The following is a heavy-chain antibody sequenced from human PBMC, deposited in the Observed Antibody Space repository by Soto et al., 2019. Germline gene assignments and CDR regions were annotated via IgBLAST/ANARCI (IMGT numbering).Heavy chain of an antibody. CDR1: GFTFSSYS. CDR3: ARVGAHYYYYGMDV. J-gene: IGHJ6*02. D-gene: IGHD3-10*01. V-gene: IGHV3-21*01. CDR2: ISSSSSYI. Sequence: GGSLRLSCAASGFTFSSYSMNWVRQAPGKGLEWVSSISSSSSYIYYADSVKGRFTISRDNAKNSLYLQMNSLRAEDTAVYYCARVGAHYYYYGMDVWGQGTTVTVSS.